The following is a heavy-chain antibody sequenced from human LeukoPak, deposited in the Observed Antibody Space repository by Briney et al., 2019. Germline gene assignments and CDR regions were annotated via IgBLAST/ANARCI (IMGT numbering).Heavy chain of an antibody. V-gene: IGHV4-39*01. Sequence: SETLSLTCTVSGGSISSSSYYWGWIRQPPGKGLEWIGSIYYSGSSYYNPSLKSRVTISVDTSKNQFSLKLSSVTAADTAVYYCARLGLTNWFDPWGQETLVTVSS. D-gene: IGHD4/OR15-4a*01. CDR2: IYYSGSS. CDR3: ARLGLTNWFDP. J-gene: IGHJ5*02. CDR1: GGSISSSSYY.